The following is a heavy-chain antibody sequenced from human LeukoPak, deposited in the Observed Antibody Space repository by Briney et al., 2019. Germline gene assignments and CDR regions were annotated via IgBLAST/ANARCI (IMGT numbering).Heavy chain of an antibody. CDR3: XXXXXXSSVTYYYYYMDV. V-gene: IGHV3-20*04. CDR1: GFTFDDYG. CDR2: INWNGGST. Sequence: GGSLRLSCAASGFTFDDYGMSWVRQAPGKGLEWVSGINWNGGSTGYADSVKGRFTISRDNAKNSLYLQMNSLRAEDTALYYCXXXXXXSSVTYYYYYMDVWGKGTTVTVSS. J-gene: IGHJ6*03. D-gene: IGHD6-6*01.